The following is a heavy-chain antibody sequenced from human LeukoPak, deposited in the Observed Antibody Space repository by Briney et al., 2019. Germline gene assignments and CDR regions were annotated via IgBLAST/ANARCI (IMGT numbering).Heavy chain of an antibody. Sequence: GGSLRLSCAASGFTFSNYWMTWVRQAPGKGLEWVANIKQDGSEKYYVDPVKGRFTISRDNAKNSLFLQMNSLRAEDTAVYCCARDVGSCSGGRCYDAFDIWGLGTMVTVSS. D-gene: IGHD2-15*01. CDR2: IKQDGSEK. V-gene: IGHV3-7*01. CDR3: ARDVGSCSGGRCYDAFDI. J-gene: IGHJ3*02. CDR1: GFTFSNYW.